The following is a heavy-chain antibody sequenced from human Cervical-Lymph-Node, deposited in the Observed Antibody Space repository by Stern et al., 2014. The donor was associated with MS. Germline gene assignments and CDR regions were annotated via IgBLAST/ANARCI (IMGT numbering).Heavy chain of an antibody. CDR2: MNPDSGET. CDR3: AKACDS. V-gene: IGHV1-8*01. CDR1: GYTFTSDD. J-gene: IGHJ4*02. Sequence: VQLEESGAEVKKPGASVKVSCKTSGYTFTSDDINWVRQASGQGLEWMGWMNPDSGETGYAQKFQGRINITRDTSLSTAYMKLTTLRSEYTAVYYCAKACDSWGQGTLVIVSS.